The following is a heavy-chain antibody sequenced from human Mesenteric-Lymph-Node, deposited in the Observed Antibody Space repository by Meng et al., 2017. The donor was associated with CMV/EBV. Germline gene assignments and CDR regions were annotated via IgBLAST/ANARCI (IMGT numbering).Heavy chain of an antibody. Sequence: ETLSLTCTVSGDSITSGDYYWSWVRQAPGKGLEWVANIKQDGSEKYYVDSVKGRFTISRDNAKNSLYLQMNSLRAEDTAVYYCARRGIWDCSSTSCHTNYFDPWGQGTLVTVSS. V-gene: IGHV3-7*01. CDR1: GDSITSGDYY. D-gene: IGHD2-2*02. CDR3: ARRGIWDCSSTSCHTNYFDP. CDR2: IKQDGSEK. J-gene: IGHJ5*02.